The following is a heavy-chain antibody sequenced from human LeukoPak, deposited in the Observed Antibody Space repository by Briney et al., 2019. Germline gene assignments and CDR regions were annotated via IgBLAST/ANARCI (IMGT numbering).Heavy chain of an antibody. V-gene: IGHV3-30*18. Sequence: GGSLRLFCAASGFAFSYYGMHWVRHAPGKGLEWVAVISHDGSNIHYGDSVKGRFTISRDNSKNTVYLQMNSLRAEDTALYYCAKDPYRVVVATGNYLDPWGQGTLVTVSS. CDR2: ISHDGSNI. CDR1: GFAFSYYG. J-gene: IGHJ5*02. D-gene: IGHD2-15*01. CDR3: AKDPYRVVVATGNYLDP.